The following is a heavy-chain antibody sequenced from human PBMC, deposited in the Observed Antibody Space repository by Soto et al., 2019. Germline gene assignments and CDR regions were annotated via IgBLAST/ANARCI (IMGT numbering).Heavy chain of an antibody. J-gene: IGHJ4*02. CDR2: INAGNCNT. CDR3: ARDPGYSYGYN. Sequence: QVQLVQSGAEVKRPGASVKVPCKALGNPFTSYAMHWVRQAPGKRLEWMGWINAGNCNTKYSQKFQGRVTITRDTSASTAYMELSSLRSEDTAVYYCARDPGYSYGYNWGQGTLVTVSS. V-gene: IGHV1-3*01. D-gene: IGHD5-18*01. CDR1: GNPFTSYA.